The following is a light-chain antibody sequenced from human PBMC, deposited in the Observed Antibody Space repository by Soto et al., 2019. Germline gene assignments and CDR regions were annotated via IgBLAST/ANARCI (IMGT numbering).Light chain of an antibody. V-gene: IGKV3-11*01. Sequence: EIVLTQSPATLSLSPGERATLSCRASQSVSSYFAWYQQKPGQPPRLLIYDTSNRATGIPARFSGSGSGTDFTLTISSLEPEDFAVYYCQQRSNWPLTFGQVTKVEI. CDR3: QQRSNWPLT. J-gene: IGKJ1*01. CDR2: DTS. CDR1: QSVSSY.